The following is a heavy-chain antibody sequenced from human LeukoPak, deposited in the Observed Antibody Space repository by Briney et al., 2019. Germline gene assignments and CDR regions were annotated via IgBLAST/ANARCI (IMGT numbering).Heavy chain of an antibody. Sequence: SETLSLTCTVSGGSISSYYWSWIRQPPGKGLEWIGYIYYSGSTNYNPSLKSRVTISVDTSKNQFSLKLSSVTAADTAVYYCARGHRLEAYCGGDCYPGAFDIWGQGTMVTVSS. CDR1: GGSISSYY. CDR3: ARGHRLEAYCGGDCYPGAFDI. V-gene: IGHV4-59*01. CDR2: IYYSGST. J-gene: IGHJ3*02. D-gene: IGHD2-21*02.